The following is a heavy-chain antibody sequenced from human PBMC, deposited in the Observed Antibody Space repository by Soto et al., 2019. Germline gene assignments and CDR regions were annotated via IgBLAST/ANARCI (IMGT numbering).Heavy chain of an antibody. CDR2: MNPNSGNT. J-gene: IGHJ6*03. CDR3: ARTAYYDFWSGPGFYYMDV. D-gene: IGHD3-3*01. V-gene: IGHV1-8*01. CDR1: GYTFTSYD. Sequence: ASVKVSCKASGYTFTSYDINWVRQATGQGLEWMGWMNPNSGNTGYAQKFQGRVTMTRNTSISTAYMELSSLRSEDTAVYYCARTAYYDFWSGPGFYYMDVWGKGTTVTV.